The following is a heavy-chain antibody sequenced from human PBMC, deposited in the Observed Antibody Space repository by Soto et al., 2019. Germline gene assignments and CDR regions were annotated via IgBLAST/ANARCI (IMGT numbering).Heavy chain of an antibody. CDR1: GGSISTYY. V-gene: IGHV4-59*01. D-gene: IGHD2-15*01. J-gene: IGHJ5*02. CDR3: ARASGCSGDSGAFDP. CDR2: IYYTGST. Sequence: QVQLQESGPGLVKPSETLSLTCTVSGGSISTYYWSWIRQPPGKGLEWIGYIYYTGSTNYNPSLKSLVTISVDTSKNQFSLKLSSVTAADTAVYYCARASGCSGDSGAFDPWGQGTLVTVSS.